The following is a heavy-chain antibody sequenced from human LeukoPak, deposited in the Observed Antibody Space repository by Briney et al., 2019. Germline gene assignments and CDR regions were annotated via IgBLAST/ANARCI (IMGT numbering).Heavy chain of an antibody. CDR2: ISAYNGDT. J-gene: IGHJ4*02. CDR1: GYTFTDFG. CDR3: ARNGEPLTIFYDY. V-gene: IGHV1-18*01. Sequence: ASVKVSCKASGYTFTDFGISWVRQAPGQGLEWMGWISAYNGDTNYAQKLQGRVTMTTDTSTSTAYMEVRSLRSDDTAVYYCARNGEPLTIFYDYWGQGTLVTVSS. D-gene: IGHD3-3*01.